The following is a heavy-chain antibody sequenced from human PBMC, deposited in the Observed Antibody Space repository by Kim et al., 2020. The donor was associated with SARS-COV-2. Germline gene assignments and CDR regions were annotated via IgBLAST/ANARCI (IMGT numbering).Heavy chain of an antibody. CDR3: ASDTTSSFGHFDY. CDR2: ISGSGGST. V-gene: IGHV3-23*01. CDR1: GFMFRHFA. D-gene: IGHD6-6*01. Sequence: GGSLRLSCAASGFMFRHFAMSWVRQAPGKGMEWVSTISGSGGSTYYAESVKGRFSISRDNYQNTLYLQMNSLRAEDTAKYYCASDTTSSFGHFDYWGQGT. J-gene: IGHJ4*02.